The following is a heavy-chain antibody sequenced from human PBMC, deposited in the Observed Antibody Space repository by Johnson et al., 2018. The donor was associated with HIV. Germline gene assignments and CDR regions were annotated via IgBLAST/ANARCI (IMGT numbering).Heavy chain of an antibody. CDR2: IWYDGSNK. D-gene: IGHD3-10*01. Sequence: QVQLVESGGGVVQPGRSLRLSCAASGFTFSSYGMHWVRQAPGKGLEWVAVIWYDGSNKYYADSVKGRFTISRDNSKNTLYLQMNSLRAEATAVYYCAKDLNYGSGPVDIWGQGTMVTVSS. J-gene: IGHJ3*02. V-gene: IGHV3-33*06. CDR3: AKDLNYGSGPVDI. CDR1: GFTFSSYG.